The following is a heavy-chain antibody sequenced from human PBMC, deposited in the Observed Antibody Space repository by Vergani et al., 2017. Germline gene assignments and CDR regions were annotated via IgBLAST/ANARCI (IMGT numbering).Heavy chain of an antibody. CDR3: ARDDYCDYEAYYFDC. V-gene: IGHV3-48*01. CDR1: GFPFSSYS. J-gene: IGHJ4*02. D-gene: IGHD4-17*01. Sequence: EVQLVESGGGLVQPGGSLRLSCAASGFPFSSYSMSWVRQAPGKGLEWVSYISSSSDTIYYADSVKGRFTISRDNAKNSLYLQMNSLRAEDTAVYYCARDDYCDYEAYYFDCWGQGTMVTVSS. CDR2: ISSSSDTI.